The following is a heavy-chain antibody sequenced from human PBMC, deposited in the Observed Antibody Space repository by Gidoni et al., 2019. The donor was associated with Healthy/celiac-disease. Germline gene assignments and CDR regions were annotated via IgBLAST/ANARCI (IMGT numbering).Heavy chain of an antibody. D-gene: IGHD6-6*01. J-gene: IGHJ6*02. V-gene: IGHV3-21*01. CDR3: ARAWSIAARPTILYYYGMDV. Sequence: EVQLVESGGGLVKPGRSLILSCAASGFPFRSYSLNWVRQAPGKGLEWVSSISSSSSYIYYADSVKGRFTISRDNAKNSLYLQMNSLRAEDTAVYYCARAWSIAARPTILYYYGMDVWGQGTTVTVSS. CDR2: ISSSSSYI. CDR1: GFPFRSYS.